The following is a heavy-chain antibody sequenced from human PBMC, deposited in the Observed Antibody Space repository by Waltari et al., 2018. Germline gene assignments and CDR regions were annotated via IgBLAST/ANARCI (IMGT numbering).Heavy chain of an antibody. Sequence: EVQLVESGGGLVQPGGSLRLSCAASGFTFSSYSMNWVRQAPGKGLEWGSYISSSSSTIYYADSVKGRFTISRDNAKNSLYLQMNSLRAEDTAVYYCARGYSSSLDYWGQGTLVTVSS. J-gene: IGHJ4*02. D-gene: IGHD6-13*01. V-gene: IGHV3-48*01. CDR1: GFTFSSYS. CDR2: ISSSSSTI. CDR3: ARGYSSSLDY.